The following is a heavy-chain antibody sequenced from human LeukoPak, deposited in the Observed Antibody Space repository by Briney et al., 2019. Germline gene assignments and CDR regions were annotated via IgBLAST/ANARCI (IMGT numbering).Heavy chain of an antibody. V-gene: IGHV3-23*01. D-gene: IGHD3-3*01. CDR3: AKQITYYDLWSGSDY. CDR2: ISGSGGST. J-gene: IGHJ4*02. Sequence: PGGSLRLSCAASGFTFSSYAMSWVRQAPGKGLEWVSAISGSGGSTYYADSVKGRFTISRDNSKNTLYLQMNSLRAEDTAAYYCAKQITYYDLWSGSDYWGQGTLVTVSS. CDR1: GFTFSSYA.